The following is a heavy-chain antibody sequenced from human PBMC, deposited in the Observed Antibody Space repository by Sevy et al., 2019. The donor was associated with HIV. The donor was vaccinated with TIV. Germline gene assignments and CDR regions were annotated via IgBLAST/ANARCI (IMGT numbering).Heavy chain of an antibody. J-gene: IGHJ6*03. D-gene: IGHD6-13*01. CDR2: IYPGDSDT. Sequence: GESLKISCKGSGYSFTSYWIGWVRQMPGKGLEWMGIIYPGDSDTRYSPSFQGQVTISADKSISTAYLQWSSLKASDTAMYYCARHNSGMYSNIWPNYYMDVWGKGTTVTVSS. CDR1: GYSFTSYW. CDR3: ARHNSGMYSNIWPNYYMDV. V-gene: IGHV5-51*01.